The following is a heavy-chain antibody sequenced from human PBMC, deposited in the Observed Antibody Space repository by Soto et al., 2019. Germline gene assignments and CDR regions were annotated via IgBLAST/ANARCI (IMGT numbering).Heavy chain of an antibody. V-gene: IGHV3-64D*06. CDR2: ISSNGGST. CDR1: GFTFNSYA. CDR3: VKGAITMVRGVIASAEYFHH. J-gene: IGHJ1*01. Sequence: LRLSCSASGFTFNSYAMHWVRQAPGKGLEYVSAISSNGGSTYYGGSVKGRFTISRDNSKNTLYLQMSSLRAEDTAVYYCVKGAITMVRGVIASAEYFHHWGQGTLVTVSS. D-gene: IGHD3-10*01.